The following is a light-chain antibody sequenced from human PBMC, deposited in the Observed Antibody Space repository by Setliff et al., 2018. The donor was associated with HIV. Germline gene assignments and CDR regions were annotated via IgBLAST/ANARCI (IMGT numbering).Light chain of an antibody. CDR1: RSDVGGYNY. CDR3: SSYTTSTFDVV. J-gene: IGLJ2*01. CDR2: HVN. V-gene: IGLV2-14*01. Sequence: QSALAQPASVSGSPGQSITISCTGNRSDVGGYNYVSWYQQHPGKAPKLMIYHVNKRPSGFSHRFSGSKSGNTASLTISGLQAEDEADYYCSSYTTSTFDVVFGGGTKVTVL.